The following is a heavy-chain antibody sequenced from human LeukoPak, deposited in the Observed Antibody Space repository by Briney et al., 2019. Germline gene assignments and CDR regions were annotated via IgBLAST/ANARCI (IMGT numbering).Heavy chain of an antibody. V-gene: IGHV3-30-3*01. J-gene: IGHJ5*01. CDR2: ISSDGNNK. CDR3: AGPGGERSFDF. CDR1: GFTISSNN. D-gene: IGHD2-21*01. Sequence: PGGSLRLSCEASGFTISSNNIHWVRQAPGKGLEWVAAISSDGNNKWYAVAVKGRFTISRDNSKNTVYLQMNSLRVEDTALYYCAGPGGERSFDFWGQGSLVTVSS.